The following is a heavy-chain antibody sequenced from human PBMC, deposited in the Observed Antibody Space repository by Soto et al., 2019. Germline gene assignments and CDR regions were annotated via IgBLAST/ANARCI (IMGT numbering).Heavy chain of an antibody. Sequence: EVQLVESGGGLVKPGGSLRLSCAASGFTFSSYSMNWVRQAPGKGLEWVSSISSSSSYIYYADSVKGRFTISRDNAKNSLYLQMNSLRAEDTAVYYCASSVAVAGTPDAFDIWGQGTMVTVSS. CDR1: GFTFSSYS. J-gene: IGHJ3*02. CDR3: ASSVAVAGTPDAFDI. D-gene: IGHD6-19*01. V-gene: IGHV3-21*01. CDR2: ISSSSSYI.